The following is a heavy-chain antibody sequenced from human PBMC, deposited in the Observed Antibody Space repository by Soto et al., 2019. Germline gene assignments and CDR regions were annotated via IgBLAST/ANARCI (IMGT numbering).Heavy chain of an antibody. J-gene: IGHJ6*02. Sequence: PGGSLRLSGTASGFTFDDYAMSWFRQAPGKGLEWVGFIRSKAYGGTTEYAASVKGRFTISRDDSKSIAYLQMNSLKTEDTAVYYCTKRERGGEAYYYFWSGYRPYYYYGMDVWGQGTTVTVSS. CDR2: IRSKAYGGTT. CDR1: GFTFDDYA. D-gene: IGHD3-3*01. CDR3: TKRERGGEAYYYFWSGYRPYYYYGMDV. V-gene: IGHV3-49*03.